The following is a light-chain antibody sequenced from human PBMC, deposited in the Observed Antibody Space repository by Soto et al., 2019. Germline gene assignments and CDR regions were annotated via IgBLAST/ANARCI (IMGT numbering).Light chain of an antibody. CDR1: QSVSSN. CDR3: QQYDSSPKT. V-gene: IGKV3-15*01. CDR2: GAS. J-gene: IGKJ1*01. Sequence: EIVITQSPATLSVSPGERATLSCRASQSVSSNLAWYQQKPGQAPRLLIYGASTRATGIPARFSGSGSGTEFTLTISSLEPEDFAVYYCQQYDSSPKTFGQGTKVDIK.